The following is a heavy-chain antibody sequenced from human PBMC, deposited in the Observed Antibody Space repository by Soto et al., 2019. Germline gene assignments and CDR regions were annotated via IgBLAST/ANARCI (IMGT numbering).Heavy chain of an antibody. D-gene: IGHD5-18*01. CDR2: IYYSGST. Sequence: PSETLSLTCTVSGGSISSSSYYWGWIRQPPGKGLEWIGSIYYSGSTYYNPSLKSRVTISVDTSKNQFSLKLSSVTAADTAVYYCARLRPYSYGSRGNWFDPWGQGTLVTVSS. J-gene: IGHJ5*02. CDR1: GGSISSSSYY. CDR3: ARLRPYSYGSRGNWFDP. V-gene: IGHV4-39*01.